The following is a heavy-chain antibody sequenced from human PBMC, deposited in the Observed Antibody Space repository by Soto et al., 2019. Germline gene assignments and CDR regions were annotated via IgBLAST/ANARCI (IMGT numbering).Heavy chain of an antibody. V-gene: IGHV1-69*13. CDR2: IIPIFGTA. CDR1: GGTFSSYA. J-gene: IGHJ6*02. CDR3: ARPSGGATGYYYYYGMDV. Sequence: ASVKVSCKAPGGTFSSYAISWVRQAPGQGLEWMGGIIPIFGTANYAQKFQGRVTITADESTSTAYMELSSLRSEDTAVYYCARPSGGATGYYYYYGMDVWGQGTTVTVSS. D-gene: IGHD1-26*01.